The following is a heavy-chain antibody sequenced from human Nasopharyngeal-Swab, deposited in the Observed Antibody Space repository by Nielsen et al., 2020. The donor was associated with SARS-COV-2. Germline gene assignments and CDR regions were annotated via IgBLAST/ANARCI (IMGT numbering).Heavy chain of an antibody. CDR2: ITWNSGV. CDR1: GFTFDDYA. CDR3: TKGRADYSNPSFDN. V-gene: IGHV3-9*01. D-gene: IGHD4/OR15-4a*01. Sequence: SLKISCAASGFTFDDYAMHWVRQAPGRGLEWVSGITWNSGVGYTDSVKGRFTISRDNARNSLYLQMNSLRADDTALYYCTKGRADYSNPSFDNWGQGTLVTVS. J-gene: IGHJ4*02.